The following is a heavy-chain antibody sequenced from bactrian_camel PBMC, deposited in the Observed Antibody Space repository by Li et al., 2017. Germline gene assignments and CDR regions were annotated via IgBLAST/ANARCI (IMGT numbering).Heavy chain of an antibody. CDR3: AAVRHFHCESLSPGAFTY. D-gene: IGHD1*01. Sequence: VQLVESGGGSVTAGGSLRLSCAASTYIHSNNCVGWFRQRPGTEREGVARIYSDGDSTFYADSVKGRFTISQDNAKNTVDLQMNSLKPEDTAMYYCAAVRHFHCESLSPGAFTYWGQGTQVTVS. J-gene: IGHJ4*01. V-gene: IGHV3S40*01. CDR2: IYSDGDST. CDR1: TYIHSNNC.